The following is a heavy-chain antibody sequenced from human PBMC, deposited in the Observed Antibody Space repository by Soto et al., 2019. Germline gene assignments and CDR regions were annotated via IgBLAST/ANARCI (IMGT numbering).Heavy chain of an antibody. CDR1: GCSFSTGGHS. CDR3: ARGRAFDHGNDYQRVHLDY. D-gene: IGHD3-16*01. Sequence: TLSLTCSISGCSFSTGGHSWNWIRQPPGKGLQWIGYIYQTGRTSYNPSLESRVTISLHRSKMQVSLKLNSVTAADTAVYYCARGRAFDHGNDYQRVHLDYWGPGTLVTVSS. CDR2: IYQTGRT. J-gene: IGHJ4*02. V-gene: IGHV4-30-2*01.